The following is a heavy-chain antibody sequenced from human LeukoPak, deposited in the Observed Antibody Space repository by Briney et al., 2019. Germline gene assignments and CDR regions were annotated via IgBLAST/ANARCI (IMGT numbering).Heavy chain of an antibody. J-gene: IGHJ3*02. CDR3: ARRVPSPDAFDI. CDR2: IIPIFGTA. Sequence: VASVKVSCKASGGTFSSYAISWVRQAPGQGLEWMGGIIPIFGTANYAQKFQGRVTITADKSTGTAYMELSSLRSEDTAVYYCARRVPSPDAFDIWGQGTMVTVSS. CDR1: GGTFSSYA. V-gene: IGHV1-69*06. D-gene: IGHD3-10*01.